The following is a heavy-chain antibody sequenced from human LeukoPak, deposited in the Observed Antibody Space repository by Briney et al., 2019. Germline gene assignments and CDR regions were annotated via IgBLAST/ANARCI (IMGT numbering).Heavy chain of an antibody. CDR1: GFSISSSYY. J-gene: IGHJ5*02. CDR2: IFHSGST. V-gene: IGHV4-38-2*02. Sequence: ASETLSLTCTVSGFSISSSYYWGWIRQPPGKGLEWIGSIFHSGSTHYNPSLKSRVTISVDTSKNQFSLSLRSVTAADTAVYYCARRRIRIQLWFDQDRNWFDPWGQGTLVTVSS. CDR3: ARRRIRIQLWFDQDRNWFDP. D-gene: IGHD5-18*01.